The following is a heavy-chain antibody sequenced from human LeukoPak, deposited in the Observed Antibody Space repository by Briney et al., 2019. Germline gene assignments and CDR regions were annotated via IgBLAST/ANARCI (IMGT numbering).Heavy chain of an antibody. Sequence: SETLSLTCTVSGGSISSNSFYWDWIRQPPGKGLEWIGSIYYSGSTYYNPSLKSRVTISVDTSKNQFSLKLSSVTAADTAVYYCARETSGSNDAFDIWGQGTMVTVSS. CDR3: ARETSGSNDAFDI. J-gene: IGHJ3*02. D-gene: IGHD1-26*01. V-gene: IGHV4-39*01. CDR1: GGSISSNSFY. CDR2: IYYSGST.